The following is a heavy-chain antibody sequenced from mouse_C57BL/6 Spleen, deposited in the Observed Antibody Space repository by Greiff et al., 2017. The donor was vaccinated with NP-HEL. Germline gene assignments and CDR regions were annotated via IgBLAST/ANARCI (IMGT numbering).Heavy chain of an antibody. V-gene: IGHV1-39*01. J-gene: IGHJ3*01. D-gene: IGHD1-1*01. Sequence: VQLQQSGPELVKPGASVKISCKASGYSFTDYNMNWVKQSNGKSLEWIGVINPNYGTTSYNQKFKGKATLTVDQSSSTAYMQLNSLTSEDSAVYYYASRLITTVVAPGFAYWGQGTLVTVSA. CDR3: ASRLITTVVAPGFAY. CDR1: GYSFTDYN. CDR2: INPNYGTT.